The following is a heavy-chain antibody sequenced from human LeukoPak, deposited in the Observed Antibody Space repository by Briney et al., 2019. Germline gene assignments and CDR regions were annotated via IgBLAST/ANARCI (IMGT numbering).Heavy chain of an antibody. V-gene: IGHV1-46*01. D-gene: IGHD3-22*01. CDR2: LYPSGGDT. Sequence: ASVKVSCKASGYTFTSYYMHWVRQVPGQGLEWMGVLYPSGGDTTYAQKFQGRLTLTRDTSTTTANMELSSLRSEDTAVYYCARRYYDSSGIDYWGQGTLVTVSS. J-gene: IGHJ4*02. CDR3: ARRYYDSSGIDY. CDR1: GYTFTSYY.